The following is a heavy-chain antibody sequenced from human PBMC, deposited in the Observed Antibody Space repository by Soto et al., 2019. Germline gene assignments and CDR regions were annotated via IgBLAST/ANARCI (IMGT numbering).Heavy chain of an antibody. J-gene: IGHJ4*02. Sequence: QVQLVESGGGVVQPGRSLRLSCAASGFTFSSYAMHWVRQAPGKGLEWVAVISYDGSNKYYADSVKGRFTISRDNSKNTLYLQMNSMRAEDTAVYYCARVEGYGSGSSVYWGQGTLVTVSS. CDR1: GFTFSSYA. V-gene: IGHV3-30-3*01. CDR3: ARVEGYGSGSSVY. CDR2: ISYDGSNK. D-gene: IGHD3-10*01.